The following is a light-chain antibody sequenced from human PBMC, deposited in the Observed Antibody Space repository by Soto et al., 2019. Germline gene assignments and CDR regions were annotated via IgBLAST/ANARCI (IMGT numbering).Light chain of an antibody. J-gene: IGKJ1*01. Sequence: DIPMTQSPSTLSGSVGARVTITCRASQTISSWLAWYQQKPGKAPKLLIHDASTSQSGVPSRFSGSGSGTEFTLTISSLRPDDFATYYCQHSYSYPEAFGEGTKVDI. V-gene: IGKV1-5*03. CDR1: QTISSW. CDR2: DAS. CDR3: QHSYSYPEA.